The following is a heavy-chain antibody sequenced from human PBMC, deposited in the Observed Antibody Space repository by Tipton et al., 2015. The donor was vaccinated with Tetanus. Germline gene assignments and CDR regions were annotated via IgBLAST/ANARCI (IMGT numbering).Heavy chain of an antibody. J-gene: IGHJ5*02. Sequence: SLRLSCAAFRFTFSHYSMTWVRQAPGKGLEWVSSISDSGNTAYYADSVKGRFSISRDNSIDTLFLLMTSLRVEDTAVYYCARGAFIPSRFNWFDPWGQGTLVTVSS. CDR3: ARGAFIPSRFNWFDP. V-gene: IGHV3-23*01. CDR1: RFTFSHYS. D-gene: IGHD3-22*01. CDR2: ISDSGNTA.